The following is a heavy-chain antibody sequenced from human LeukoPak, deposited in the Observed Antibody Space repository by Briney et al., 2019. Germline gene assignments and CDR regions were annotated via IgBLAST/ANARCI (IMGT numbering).Heavy chain of an antibody. D-gene: IGHD2-15*01. CDR1: GFNFIVYR. J-gene: IGHJ6*02. V-gene: IGHV3-48*02. CDR2: LSPSSTTI. Sequence: GGSLRLSCAASGFNFIVYRMNWVRQAPGKGLEWLSYLSPSSTTIYYADSVKGRFAISRDNAKNSLYLQMNSLRDEDTAVYYCATVHCSGGSCYAGSYYGMDVWGQGTTVTVSS. CDR3: ATVHCSGGSCYAGSYYGMDV.